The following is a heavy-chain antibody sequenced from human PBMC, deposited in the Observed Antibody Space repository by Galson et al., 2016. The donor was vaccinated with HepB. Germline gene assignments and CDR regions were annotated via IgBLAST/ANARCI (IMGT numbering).Heavy chain of an antibody. CDR2: ISGGGDST. CDR3: AKGNIDYLPAAPYA. V-gene: IGHV3-23*01. D-gene: IGHD2-2*01. J-gene: IGHJ5*02. CDR1: GFTFSSYA. Sequence: SLRLSCAASGFTFSSYAMSWFRQAPGKGLDWVSSISGGGDSTLYADSVKGRFSISRDNSKDTLYLRLNSLRADDTAVYYCAKGNIDYLPAAPYAWGQGTLVTVSS.